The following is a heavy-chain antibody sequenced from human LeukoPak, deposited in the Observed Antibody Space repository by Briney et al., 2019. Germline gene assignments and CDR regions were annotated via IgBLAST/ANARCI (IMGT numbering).Heavy chain of an antibody. CDR3: ARDLEYNSGHFFDY. J-gene: IGHJ4*02. Sequence: ASVKVSCKASGYTFTSYGISWVRQAPGQGLEWMGWISAYNGNTNYAQKLQGRVTMTTDTSTSTAYMELRSLRSDDTAVYCCARDLEYNSGHFFDYWGQGTLVTVSS. CDR2: ISAYNGNT. V-gene: IGHV1-18*01. D-gene: IGHD5-12*01. CDR1: GYTFTSYG.